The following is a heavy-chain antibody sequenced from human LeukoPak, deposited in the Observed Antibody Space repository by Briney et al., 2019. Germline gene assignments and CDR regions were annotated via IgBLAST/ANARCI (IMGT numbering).Heavy chain of an antibody. V-gene: IGHV1-24*01. D-gene: IGHD3-9*01. CDR1: GYTLTELS. CDR3: ARARVVRYFDWLLLTYYFDY. J-gene: IGHJ4*02. Sequence: ASVKVSCKVSGYTLTELSMHWVRQAPGKGLEWMGGFDPKDGETIYAQKFQGRVTMTEDTSTDTAYMELSSLRSEDTAVYYCARARVVRYFDWLLLTYYFDYWGQGTLVTVSS. CDR2: FDPKDGET.